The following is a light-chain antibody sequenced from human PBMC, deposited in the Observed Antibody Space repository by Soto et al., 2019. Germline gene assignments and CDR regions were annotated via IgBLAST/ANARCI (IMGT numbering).Light chain of an antibody. Sequence: QSALTQPASVSGSPGQSITISCTGTSSDVGGYDYVSWYQQHPDKAPKLIVYEVTHRPSGVSNRFSGSKSGKTASLTISGLQAEDEADYYCSSLTSGSTRVFGTGTKLTVL. CDR1: SSDVGGYDY. CDR3: SSLTSGSTRV. CDR2: EVT. V-gene: IGLV2-14*01. J-gene: IGLJ1*01.